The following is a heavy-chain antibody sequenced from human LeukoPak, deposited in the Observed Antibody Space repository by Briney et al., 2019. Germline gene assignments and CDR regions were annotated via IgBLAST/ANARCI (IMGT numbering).Heavy chain of an antibody. V-gene: IGHV3-7*01. CDR1: GFTFSSYG. Sequence: GGSLRLSCTASGFTFSSYGMPWVRQAPGKGLEWVANIKQDGGEKYFVDSVKGRFTISRDNAKNSLYLQMNSLRAEDTAVYYCARGYCSGSTCYSGCYFDYWGQGALVTVSS. CDR3: ARGYCSGSTCYSGCYFDY. J-gene: IGHJ4*02. D-gene: IGHD2-15*01. CDR2: IKQDGGEK.